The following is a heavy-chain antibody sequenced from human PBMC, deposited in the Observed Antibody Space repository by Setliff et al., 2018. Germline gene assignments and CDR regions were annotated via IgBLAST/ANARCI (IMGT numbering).Heavy chain of an antibody. V-gene: IGHV3-7*01. D-gene: IGHD3-22*01. CDR2: IKQDGGTK. Sequence: TGGSLRLSCVVSGFSFSRHWMSWVRQAPGKGLEWVADIKQDGGTKYYLDSVKGRFTISRDNAKRSLYLQMNGLRADDTGVYYCVRDDADNYDAFDNWGQGTLVTVSS. CDR1: GFSFSRHW. CDR3: VRDDADNYDAFDN. J-gene: IGHJ3*02.